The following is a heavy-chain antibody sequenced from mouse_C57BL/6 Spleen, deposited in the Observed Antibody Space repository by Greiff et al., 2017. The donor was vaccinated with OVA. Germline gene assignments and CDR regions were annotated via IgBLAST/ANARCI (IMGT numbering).Heavy chain of an antibody. CDR3: ARRTGSYYSMDY. Sequence: QVQLQQSGAELVKPGASVKLSCKASGYTFTSYWMHWVKQRPGQGLEWIGMIHPNSGSTNYNEKFKSKATLTVDKSSSTAYMQLSSLTSEDSAVYYCARRTGSYYSMDYWGQGTSVTVSS. V-gene: IGHV1-64*01. CDR2: IHPNSGST. D-gene: IGHD4-1*01. J-gene: IGHJ4*01. CDR1: GYTFTSYW.